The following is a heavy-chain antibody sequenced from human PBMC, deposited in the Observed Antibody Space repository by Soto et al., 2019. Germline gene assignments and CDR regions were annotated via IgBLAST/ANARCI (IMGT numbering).Heavy chain of an antibody. CDR3: AIGGGFIIGRMAWFDP. D-gene: IGHD2-15*01. J-gene: IGHJ5*02. Sequence: SETLSLTCGVNGGSFRTYSYNWIRQAAGKGLEWIGEIIHRGTFNYNPSLKSRVTLSIDTSRNQFSLMLKSVTAADTAVYYCAIGGGFIIGRMAWFDPWGQGTLVTVSS. CDR1: GGSFRTYS. CDR2: IIHRGTF. V-gene: IGHV4-34*01.